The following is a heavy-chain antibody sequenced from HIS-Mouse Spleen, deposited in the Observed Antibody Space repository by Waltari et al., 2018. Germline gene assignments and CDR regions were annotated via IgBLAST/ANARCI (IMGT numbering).Heavy chain of an antibody. D-gene: IGHD3-22*01. V-gene: IGHV3-9*01. J-gene: IGHJ4*02. CDR3: AKVDLSSGYNYYFDY. CDR2: ISWNSGSI. CDR1: GFTFDDYA. Sequence: EVQLVESGGGLVQPGRSLRLSCAASGFTFDDYALPWVRQAPGKGREWVSGISWNSGSIGYADSVKGRFTISRDNAKNSLYLQMNSLRAEDTALYYCAKVDLSSGYNYYFDYWGQGTLVTVSS.